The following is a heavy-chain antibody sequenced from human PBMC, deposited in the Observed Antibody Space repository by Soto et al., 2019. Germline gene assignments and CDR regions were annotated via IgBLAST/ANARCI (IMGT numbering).Heavy chain of an antibody. CDR3: AKLWFGELAPIDY. J-gene: IGHJ4*02. D-gene: IGHD3-10*01. CDR2: IGGSGGTT. V-gene: IGHV3-23*01. Sequence: GGSLRLSCAASAITFSSYAMSWVRQAPGKGLEWVSTIGGSGGTTYYADSVKGRFTISRDNSKNTLYLQMNSLRAEDTAIYYCAKLWFGELAPIDYWGQGTLVTVSS. CDR1: AITFSSYA.